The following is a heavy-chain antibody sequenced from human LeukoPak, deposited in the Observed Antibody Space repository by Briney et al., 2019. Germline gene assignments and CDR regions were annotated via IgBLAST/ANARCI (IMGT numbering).Heavy chain of an antibody. CDR2: INHSGST. D-gene: IGHD1-26*01. CDR3: ARQREWELPDPYYYYYGMDV. V-gene: IGHV4-34*01. Sequence: PSETLSLTCAGYGGSFSGYYWSWIRQPPGKGLEWIGEINHSGSTNYNPSLKSRVTISVDTSKNQFSLKLSSVTAADTAVYYCARQREWELPDPYYYYYGMDVWGQGTTVTVSS. J-gene: IGHJ6*02. CDR1: GGSFSGYY.